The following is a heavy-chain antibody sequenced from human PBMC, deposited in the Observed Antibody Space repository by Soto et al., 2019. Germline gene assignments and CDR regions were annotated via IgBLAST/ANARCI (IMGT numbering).Heavy chain of an antibody. J-gene: IGHJ5*02. CDR1: GCTLSSDT. Sequence: GASVKVSCKAAGCTLSSDTGSWVRQAPGQGLEWMGRIIPILGIANYAQKFQGRVTITADKSTSTAYMELSSLRSEDTAVYYCAADYLFDPRGQGTLVTVSS. CDR3: AADYLFDP. CDR2: IIPILGIA. V-gene: IGHV1-69*02.